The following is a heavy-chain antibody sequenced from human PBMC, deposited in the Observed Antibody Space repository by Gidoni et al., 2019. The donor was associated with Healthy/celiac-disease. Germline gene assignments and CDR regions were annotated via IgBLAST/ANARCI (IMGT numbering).Heavy chain of an antibody. CDR2: ISSSSSYI. J-gene: IGHJ6*02. D-gene: IGHD2-15*01. V-gene: IGHV3-21*01. CDR1: GFTFRSHS. CDR3: ARDRPVVAATVYYGMDV. Sequence: VQLVVSGGGLVQSGGSLRLSCAASGFTFRSHSMNWVRRAPGKGLEWVSSISSSSSYIYYADSVKGRFTISRDNAKNSLYLQMNSLRAEDTAVYYCARDRPVVAATVYYGMDVWGQGTTVTVSS.